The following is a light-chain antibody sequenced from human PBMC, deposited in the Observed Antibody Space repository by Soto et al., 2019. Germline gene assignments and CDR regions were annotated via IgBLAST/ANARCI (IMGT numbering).Light chain of an antibody. CDR1: QSISSY. J-gene: IGKJ2*01. Sequence: DIQMTQSPSSLSASVGDRVTITCRASQSISSYLNWYQQKPGKAPKLLIYGASTFQSGVPSRFSGSGSGTDFTLTINSLQPEDFATYYYQQSYSTPYTFGQGTKLEIK. CDR2: GAS. V-gene: IGKV1-39*01. CDR3: QQSYSTPYT.